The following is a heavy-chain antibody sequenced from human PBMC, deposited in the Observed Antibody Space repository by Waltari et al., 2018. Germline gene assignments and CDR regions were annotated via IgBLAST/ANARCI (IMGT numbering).Heavy chain of an antibody. D-gene: IGHD3-10*01. Sequence: EVQLLESGGGLVQPGGSLRLSCAASGFTFSSYAMSWVRQAPGKGLEWVSAISGSGGSTYYADSGKGRFTISRDNSKNTLYLQMSSLRSEDTAVYYCARKFYGSESVHYYYGMDVWGQGTTVTVSS. CDR1: GFTFSSYA. V-gene: IGHV3-23*01. CDR2: ISGSGGST. CDR3: ARKFYGSESVHYYYGMDV. J-gene: IGHJ6*02.